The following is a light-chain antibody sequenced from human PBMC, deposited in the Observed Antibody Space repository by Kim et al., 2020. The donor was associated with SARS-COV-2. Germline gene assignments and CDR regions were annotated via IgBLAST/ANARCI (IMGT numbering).Light chain of an antibody. CDR2: VRD. CDR1: TSNVGRNP. V-gene: IGLV1-44*01. J-gene: IGLJ3*02. CDR3: ATWDDTLSGPV. Sequence: ELTQPPSASAAPGQRVTISCSGSTSNVGRNPVNWFQQLPGSAPKLLIDVRDQRPSGVSDRFSASKSGTSASLAISGLQSEDEGTYHCATWDDTLSGPVFGGGTQLTVL.